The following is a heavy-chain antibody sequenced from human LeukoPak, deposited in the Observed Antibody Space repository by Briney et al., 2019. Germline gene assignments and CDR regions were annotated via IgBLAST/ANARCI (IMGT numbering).Heavy chain of an antibody. CDR2: INHSGST. Sequence: SETLSLTCAVYGGSFSGYYWSWIRQPPGKGLEWIGEINHSGSTNYNPSLKSRVTISVDTSKNQFSLKLSSVTAADTAVYYCARNRMVRGVIRKIGDGDYHYGMDVWGKGTTVTVSS. J-gene: IGHJ6*04. V-gene: IGHV4-34*01. CDR3: ARNRMVRGVIRKIGDGDYHYGMDV. D-gene: IGHD3-10*01. CDR1: GGSFSGYY.